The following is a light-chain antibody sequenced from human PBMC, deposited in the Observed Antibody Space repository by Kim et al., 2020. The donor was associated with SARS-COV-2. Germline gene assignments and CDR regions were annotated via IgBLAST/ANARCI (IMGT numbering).Light chain of an antibody. J-gene: IGLJ2*01. CDR2: DVN. CDR1: TSDVGTYTY. V-gene: IGLV2-14*03. CDR3: SSYTRSGALA. Sequence: GQSITISCTGTTSDVGTYTYVSWYQQHPGKVPKLMIYDVNKRPSGVSNRFSGSKSGNTASLTIAGLQADDEADYYCSSYTRSGALAFGGGTKLTVL.